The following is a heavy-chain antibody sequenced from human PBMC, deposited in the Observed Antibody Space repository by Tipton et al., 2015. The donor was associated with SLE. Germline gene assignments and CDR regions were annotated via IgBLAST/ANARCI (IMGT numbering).Heavy chain of an antibody. CDR3: ARRHYSGPFDS. J-gene: IGHJ4*02. Sequence: TLSLTCAVYGESFMGYYWGWIRQPPGKGLEWIGSIFYTGSTYYNPSLKSRVSFSIDTSKHQFSLKLNSVTAADTAVYYCARRHYSGPFDSWGQGTLVTVSS. V-gene: IGHV4-34*12. D-gene: IGHD5-12*01. CDR2: IFYTGST. CDR1: GESFMGYY.